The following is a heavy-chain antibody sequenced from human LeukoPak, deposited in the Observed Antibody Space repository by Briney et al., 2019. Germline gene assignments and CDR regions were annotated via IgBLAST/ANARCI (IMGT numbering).Heavy chain of an antibody. V-gene: IGHV4-38-2*01. J-gene: IGHJ2*01. CDR3: ARQGTTVSPNFDL. CDR1: GYSISSGYY. CDR2: IYHSGST. Sequence: SETLSLTCAVSGYSISSGYYWGWIRQPPVKGLEWIGSIYHSGSTYYNPSLKSRVTISVDTSKNQFSLKLSSVTAADTAVYYCARQGTTVSPNFDLWGRGTLVTVSS. D-gene: IGHD4-11*01.